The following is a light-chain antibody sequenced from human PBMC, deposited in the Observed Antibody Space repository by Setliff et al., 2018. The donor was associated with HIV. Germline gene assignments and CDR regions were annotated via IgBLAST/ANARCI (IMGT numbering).Light chain of an antibody. V-gene: IGLV2-14*03. Sequence: QSALTQPASVSGSPGQSITISCTGTSSDIGGYTSVSWYQQHPGKAPKLIIYDVTKRPSGLSNRFSGSKSGNTASQTISGLQGEDEADYYCSSYTSSVTYVFGTGTKVTVL. CDR2: DVT. J-gene: IGLJ1*01. CDR1: SSDIGGYTS. CDR3: SSYTSSVTYV.